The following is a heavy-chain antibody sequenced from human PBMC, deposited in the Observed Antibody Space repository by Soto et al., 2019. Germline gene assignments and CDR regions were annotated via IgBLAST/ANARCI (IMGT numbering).Heavy chain of an antibody. J-gene: IGHJ4*01. V-gene: IGHV4-31*03. Sequence: QVQLQESGPGLVKPSQTLSLTCTVSGGSISSGGYYWSWIRQHPGKGLEWIGYIYYSGSTYYKPSLQSRVTISVDSSTDQFSLKLSSVTAADTAVYYCARGEGQLLPAGYWGQEPWSPSPQ. CDR1: GGSISSGGYY. CDR2: IYYSGST. CDR3: ARGEGQLLPAGY. D-gene: IGHD6-6*01.